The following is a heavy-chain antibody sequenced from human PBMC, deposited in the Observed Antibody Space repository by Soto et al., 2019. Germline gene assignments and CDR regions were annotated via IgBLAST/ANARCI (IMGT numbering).Heavy chain of an antibody. CDR3: ARDSGWFDP. V-gene: IGHV4-39*01. CDR2: VYHSGST. Sequence: SETLSLTCSVSGGSIRTTNYFWTWIRQPPGKGLEWIASVYHSGSTYYNPSLKSRVTVSVDPSKNQFALTLSSASAADTALYYCARDSGWFDPWGQGXLATVYS. J-gene: IGHJ5*02. CDR1: GGSIRTTNYF.